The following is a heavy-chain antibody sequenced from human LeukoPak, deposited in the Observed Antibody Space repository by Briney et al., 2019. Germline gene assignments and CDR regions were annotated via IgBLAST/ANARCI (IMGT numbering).Heavy chain of an antibody. Sequence: SETLSLTCTVSGGSISSGGYYWSWIRQHPGKGLEWIGYIYYSGSTYYNPSLKSQVTISVDTSKNQFSLKLSSVTAADTAVYYCARDRGPWELIPFDYWGQGTLVTVSS. CDR3: ARDRGPWELIPFDY. V-gene: IGHV4-31*01. CDR1: GGSISSGGYY. D-gene: IGHD1-26*01. J-gene: IGHJ4*02. CDR2: IYYSGST.